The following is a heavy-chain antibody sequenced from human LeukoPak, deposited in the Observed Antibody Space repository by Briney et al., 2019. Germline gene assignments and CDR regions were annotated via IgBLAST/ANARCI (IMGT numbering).Heavy chain of an antibody. D-gene: IGHD6-19*01. CDR1: GYTFTGYY. Sequence: GASVKVSCKASGYTFTGYYMHWVRQAPGQGLEWMGWINPNSGGTNYAQKFQGRVTMTRDTSISTAYMELSRLRSDDTAVYYCARESPGIAVAGTRRFGYWGQGTLVTVSS. V-gene: IGHV1-2*02. CDR2: INPNSGGT. CDR3: ARESPGIAVAGTRRFGY. J-gene: IGHJ4*02.